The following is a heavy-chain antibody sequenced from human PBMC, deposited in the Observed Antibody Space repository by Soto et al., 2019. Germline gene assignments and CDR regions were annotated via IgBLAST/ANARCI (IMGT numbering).Heavy chain of an antibody. J-gene: IGHJ5*02. D-gene: IGHD2-2*01. V-gene: IGHV4-31*03. CDR2: IYYSGST. Sequence: SETLSLTCTVSGGSISSGGYYWSWIRQHPGKGLEWIGYIYYSGSTYYNPSLKSRVTISVDTSKNQFSLKLSSVTAADTAVYYCASTSIVVVPAAPGLIYNWFDPWGQGTLVTVSS. CDR1: GGSISSGGYY. CDR3: ASTSIVVVPAAPGLIYNWFDP.